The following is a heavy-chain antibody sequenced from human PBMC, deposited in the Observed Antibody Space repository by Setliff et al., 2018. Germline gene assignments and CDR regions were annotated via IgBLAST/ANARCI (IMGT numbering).Heavy chain of an antibody. D-gene: IGHD3-22*01. CDR1: GGTFSDYG. Sequence: SVKVSCKASGGTFSDYGISWVRQAPGQGLEWMGGTIPIFGTTDYAQKFQGRVTITADESTSTAYMELSSLRSEDTAVYYCARDKGYDSSGYYFYYYYYMDVWGKGTTVTVSS. CDR3: ARDKGYDSSGYYFYYYYYMDV. V-gene: IGHV1-69*13. CDR2: TIPIFGTT. J-gene: IGHJ6*03.